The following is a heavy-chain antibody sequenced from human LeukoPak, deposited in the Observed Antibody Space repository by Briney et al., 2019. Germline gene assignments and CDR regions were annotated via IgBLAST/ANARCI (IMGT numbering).Heavy chain of an antibody. Sequence: GESLKISCKTSGYSFTSYWIGWVRQMPGKGLEWMGIIYPGDSDTRYSPSFQGQVTMSADKSISTAYLHWSSLKASDTAMYYCARVRPHDAFDIWGQGTMVTVSS. CDR2: IYPGDSDT. CDR1: GYSFTSYW. D-gene: IGHD3-10*01. J-gene: IGHJ3*02. CDR3: ARVRPHDAFDI. V-gene: IGHV5-51*01.